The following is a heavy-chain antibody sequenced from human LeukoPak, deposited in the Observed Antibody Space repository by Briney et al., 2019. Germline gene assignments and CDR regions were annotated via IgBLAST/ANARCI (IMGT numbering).Heavy chain of an antibody. CDR1: GYTFTTYD. Sequence: ASVKVSCKASGYTFTTYDINWVRQATGQGLEWMGWVSPNSGNKGYAQKFQGRVTITRNTSINTAYMELSSLRSEDTAVYYCARDPLYYYEGIRSTLDYWGQGTLVTVSS. CDR3: ARDPLYYYEGIRSTLDY. CDR2: VSPNSGNK. D-gene: IGHD3-22*01. J-gene: IGHJ4*02. V-gene: IGHV1-8*03.